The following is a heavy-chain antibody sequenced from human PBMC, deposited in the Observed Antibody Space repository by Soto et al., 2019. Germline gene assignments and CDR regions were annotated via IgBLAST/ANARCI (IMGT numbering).Heavy chain of an antibody. CDR2: IKQEGSEK. V-gene: IGHV3-7*01. Sequence: GGSLRLSCAASGFTFSSYWMSWVRQAPGKGLEWVANIKQEGSEKYYVDSVKGRFTISRDNAKNSQYLKMNSLRAEVTAVYYFARPTSGSSTIRLPNWFDPWGQGTLVTVSS. CDR1: GFTFSSYW. CDR3: ARPTSGSSTIRLPNWFDP. J-gene: IGHJ5*02. D-gene: IGHD2-2*01.